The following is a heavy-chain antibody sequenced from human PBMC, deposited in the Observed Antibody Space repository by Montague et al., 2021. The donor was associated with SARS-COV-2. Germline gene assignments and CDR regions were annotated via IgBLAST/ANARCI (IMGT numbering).Heavy chain of an antibody. Sequence: SETLSLTCGVTGGSLSGYYWSWIRQAPGKGLEWIGEISHSGNTNYNPSFNSRVTISVDTSKNQFSLKLSSVTAADTAVYYCTREGYQVLWSDYYYYGMDVWGQGTTVTVSS. D-gene: IGHD2-2*01. V-gene: IGHV4-34*01. CDR2: ISHSGNT. CDR3: TREGYQVLWSDYYYYGMDV. CDR1: GGSLSGYY. J-gene: IGHJ6*02.